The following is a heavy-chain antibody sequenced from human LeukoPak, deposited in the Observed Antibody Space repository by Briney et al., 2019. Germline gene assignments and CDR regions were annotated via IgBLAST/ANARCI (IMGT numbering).Heavy chain of an antibody. V-gene: IGHV6-1*01. CDR2: TYYRSKWLN. Sequence: SQTLSLTCAISGDSVSSNSAAWNWIRQSPSRGLEWLGRTYYRSKWLNEYALSVRSRIIIKPDTSKNQFSLQLSSVTPEDTAVYYCARDLNTGHDFWGQGTLVTVSS. CDR1: GDSVSSNSAA. D-gene: IGHD4-11*01. CDR3: ARDLNTGHDF. J-gene: IGHJ4*02.